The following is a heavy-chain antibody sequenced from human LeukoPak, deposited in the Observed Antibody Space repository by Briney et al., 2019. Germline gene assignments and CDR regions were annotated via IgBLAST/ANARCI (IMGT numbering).Heavy chain of an antibody. CDR2: ISNSDGSS. CDR1: GFAFNSFA. J-gene: IGHJ4*02. Sequence: GGSLRLSCAASGFAFNSFAMNWVRQAPGKGLEWVSSISNSDGSSHYADFVKGRFTISRDNSKGTLHLQMNSLRAEDTAVYYCAKSLGVGGYTRYKGFDQWGQGTLVTVSS. V-gene: IGHV3-23*01. CDR3: AKSLGVGGYTRYKGFDQ. D-gene: IGHD3-16*02.